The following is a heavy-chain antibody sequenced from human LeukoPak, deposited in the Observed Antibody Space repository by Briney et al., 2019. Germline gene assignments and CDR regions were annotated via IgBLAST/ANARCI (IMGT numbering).Heavy chain of an antibody. Sequence: PSETLSLTCIVSGGSISSSSFYWGWIRQPPGKGLEWIGNIYYSGSTYYNPSLKSRLTMSVDTSKNQFSLKLTSVTAADTAVYYCAREGGFYRPLDYSGQGTLVTVSS. CDR1: GGSISSSSFY. J-gene: IGHJ4*02. D-gene: IGHD3-3*01. CDR3: AREGGFYRPLDY. V-gene: IGHV4-39*07. CDR2: IYYSGST.